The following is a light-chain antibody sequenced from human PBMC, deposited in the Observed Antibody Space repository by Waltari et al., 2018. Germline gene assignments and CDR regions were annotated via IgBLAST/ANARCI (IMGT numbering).Light chain of an antibody. J-gene: IGKJ2*03. V-gene: IGKV1-5*03. CDR3: QQYNTYAC. Sequence: DIQMTQSPSTLSASVGHTITITCRASQSISNYLTWYQQKPGKAPKLLIYKASSSGSGVPPRFSGRGYGTEVAHTSGSLQPDEFDTYYCQQYNTYACFGHGSKLEIK. CDR2: KAS. CDR1: QSISNY.